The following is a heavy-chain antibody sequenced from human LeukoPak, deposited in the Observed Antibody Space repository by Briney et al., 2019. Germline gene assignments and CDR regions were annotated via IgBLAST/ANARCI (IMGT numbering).Heavy chain of an antibody. Sequence: ASVKVSCKASGYTFTSYGISWVRQAPGHGLEWMGWISAYNGNTNYAQKLQGRVTKPTDTSTSTAYMELRSLRSDDTAVYYCAMMITFGGVIAVDAFDIWGQGTMVTVSS. CDR1: GYTFTSYG. CDR3: AMMITFGGVIAVDAFDI. D-gene: IGHD3-16*02. CDR2: ISAYNGNT. J-gene: IGHJ3*02. V-gene: IGHV1-18*01.